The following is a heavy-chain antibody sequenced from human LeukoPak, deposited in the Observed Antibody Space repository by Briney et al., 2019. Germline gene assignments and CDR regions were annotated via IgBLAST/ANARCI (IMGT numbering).Heavy chain of an antibody. J-gene: IGHJ6*03. D-gene: IGHD3-9*01. V-gene: IGHV4-61*02. Sequence: PSETLSLTCTVSGGSISSGSYYWSWIRQPAGKGLEWIGRIYTSGSTNYNPSLKSRVTISVDTSKNQVSLRLTSVTAADTAVYYCARGTISMDVWGRGTTVTISS. CDR1: GGSISSGSYY. CDR3: ARGTISMDV. CDR2: IYTSGST.